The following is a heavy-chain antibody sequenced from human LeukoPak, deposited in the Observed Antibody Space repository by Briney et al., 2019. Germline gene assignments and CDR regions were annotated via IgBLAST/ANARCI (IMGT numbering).Heavy chain of an antibody. D-gene: IGHD1-14*01. CDR3: ATERSSSRKWFDP. Sequence: SETLSLTCAVYGGSFSGYYWSWVRQPPGKGLEWIGEIYHSGSTNYNPSLKSRVTISVDKSKNQFSLKVSSVTAADTAVYYCATERSSSRKWFDPWGQGTLVTVSS. CDR2: IYHSGST. CDR1: GGSFSGYY. V-gene: IGHV4-34*01. J-gene: IGHJ5*02.